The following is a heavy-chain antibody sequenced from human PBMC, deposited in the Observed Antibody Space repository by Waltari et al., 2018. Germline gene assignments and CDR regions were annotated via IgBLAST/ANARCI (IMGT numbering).Heavy chain of an antibody. CDR1: GFSLSTSGVG. V-gene: IGHV2-5*01. CDR2: IYWNDDK. CDR3: AHRPREKIADWFDP. Sequence: QITLKESGPTLVKPTQTLTLTCTFSGFSLSTSGVGVGWIRQPPGKALEWLALIYWNDDKRYSPSLKSRLTITKDTSKNQVVLTMTNMDPVDTATYYCAHRPREKIADWFDPWGQGTLVTVSS. D-gene: IGHD3-22*01. J-gene: IGHJ5*02.